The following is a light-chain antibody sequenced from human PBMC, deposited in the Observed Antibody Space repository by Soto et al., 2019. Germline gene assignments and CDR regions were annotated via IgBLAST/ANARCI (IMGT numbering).Light chain of an antibody. CDR3: QERSNWPRT. CDR1: QSVGSS. V-gene: IGKV3-11*01. J-gene: IGKJ2*01. CDR2: DAS. Sequence: EIVLTQSPATLSLSPGERATLSCRASQSVGSSLAWFQHKTGQAPRLLIYDASNRATGIPARFGGSGSGTDFTLTISSLDPEDFAVYYCQERSNWPRTFGQGTKLEIK.